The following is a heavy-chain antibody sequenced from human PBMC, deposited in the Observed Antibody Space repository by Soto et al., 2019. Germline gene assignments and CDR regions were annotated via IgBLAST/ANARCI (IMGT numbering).Heavy chain of an antibody. V-gene: IGHV1-8*01. CDR2: MNPNSGNT. CDR3: ERGPAADGTQNYYEYYMDV. D-gene: IGHD6-13*01. CDR1: GYTFTSYD. J-gene: IGHJ6*03. Sequence: QVQLVQSGAEVKKPGASVKVSCKASGYTFTSYDINLVLQATGQGLEWMGWMNPNSGNTGYAQKFQGRVNMTRNTSIRTAYMELSSLGSEDTAVYYCERGPAADGTQNYYEYYMDVWGKGTTVTVSS.